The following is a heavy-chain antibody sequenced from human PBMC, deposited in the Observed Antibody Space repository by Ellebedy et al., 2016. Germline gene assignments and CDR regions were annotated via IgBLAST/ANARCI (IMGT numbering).Heavy chain of an antibody. D-gene: IGHD5-18*01. CDR3: ARGRGYGFGIDH. Sequence: SETLSLTCTVSGASISIGDHFWSWIRQSPGKGLEAIAYSYFSGTTFYNPSLKSRISISVDGSRNQFSLGLTSMTAADTAVYYCARGRGYGFGIDHWGQGTLVTVSS. CDR1: GASISIGDHF. CDR2: SYFSGTT. J-gene: IGHJ4*02. V-gene: IGHV4-30-4*01.